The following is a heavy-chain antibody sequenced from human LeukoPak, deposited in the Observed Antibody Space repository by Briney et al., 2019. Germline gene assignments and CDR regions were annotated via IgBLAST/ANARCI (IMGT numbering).Heavy chain of an antibody. CDR3: AGTGLLFDD. D-gene: IGHD7-27*01. CDR2: MYYSGGT. V-gene: IGHV4-59*01. CDR1: GASISGYY. Sequence: SETLSLTCRVSGASISGYYWSWIRQPPGKGLEWIGHMYYSGGTTYNPSLKSRVSISLDTSKKHFCLKLSSVTAADTAVYYCAGTGLLFDDWRQGRLVAVSS. J-gene: IGHJ4*02.